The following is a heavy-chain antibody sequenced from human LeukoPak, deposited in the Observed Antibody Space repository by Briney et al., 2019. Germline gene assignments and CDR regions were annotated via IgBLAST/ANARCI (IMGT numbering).Heavy chain of an antibody. CDR1: GGSISSSSYY. V-gene: IGHV4-39*01. Sequence: SETLSLTCTVSGGSISSSSYYWGWIRQPPGKGLEWIGSIYYSGSTYYNPSLKSRVTISVDTSKNQFSLKLSSVTAADTAVYYCARHVVRWLQFGAAPVAYYFDYWGQGTLVTASS. CDR3: ARHVVRWLQFGAAPVAYYFDY. J-gene: IGHJ4*02. D-gene: IGHD5-24*01. CDR2: IYYSGST.